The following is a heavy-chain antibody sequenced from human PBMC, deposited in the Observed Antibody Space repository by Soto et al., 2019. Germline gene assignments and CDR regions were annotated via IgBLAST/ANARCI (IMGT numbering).Heavy chain of an antibody. V-gene: IGHV3-30-3*01. CDR2: TSYDGHNK. CDR1: GFSFRSLA. Sequence: GGSLRLSCAASGFSFRSLAMDWVRQAPGKGLEWVAVTSYDGHNKNYAESVKGRFTISRDNSKNTLYLEMSSLRPEDTAVYSCARDPTTRYYFGYWGQGTLVTVSS. D-gene: IGHD1-1*01. J-gene: IGHJ4*01. CDR3: ARDPTTRYYFGY.